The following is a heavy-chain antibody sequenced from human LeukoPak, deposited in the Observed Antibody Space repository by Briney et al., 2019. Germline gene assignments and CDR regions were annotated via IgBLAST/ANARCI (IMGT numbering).Heavy chain of an antibody. Sequence: GESLRLSCATSGFTFSNYWMSWLRQAPGKGLVWVSRIKNDGSSATYAESVKGRFTISRDNARNTLYLQMNSLRVDDTAVYYCAKSDWFGPWGRGTLATVSS. CDR2: IKNDGSSA. V-gene: IGHV3-74*01. CDR1: GFTFSNYW. J-gene: IGHJ5*02. CDR3: AKSDWFGP.